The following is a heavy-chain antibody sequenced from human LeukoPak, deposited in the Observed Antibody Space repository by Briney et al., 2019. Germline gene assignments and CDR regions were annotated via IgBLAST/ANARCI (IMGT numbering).Heavy chain of an antibody. V-gene: IGHV4-59*02. J-gene: IGHJ4*02. CDR3: ARRAYSGSYYYFDY. Sequence: SETLPLTCSVSVGSVNGHYWSWIRQPPGKGLEWIGYIYSGGSINYNPSLRGRLTISVDPSKSQFSLTLNSVTAADTAVYYCARRAYSGSYYYFDYWGQGILVTVSS. CDR2: IYSGGSI. CDR1: VGSVNGHY. D-gene: IGHD1-26*01.